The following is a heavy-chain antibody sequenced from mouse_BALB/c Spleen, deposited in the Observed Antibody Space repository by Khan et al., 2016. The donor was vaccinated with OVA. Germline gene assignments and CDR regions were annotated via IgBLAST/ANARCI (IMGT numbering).Heavy chain of an antibody. CDR3: ARIYGGDFDY. D-gene: IGHD1-1*01. Sequence: EVQLQESGPGLVKPSQSLSLTCPVTGYSITTDYAWNWIRQFPGSKLEWMGHISYSGNTKYNPSLKSRISITRDTSKNQFFLQLKSVTTEDTARYYCARIYGGDFDYWDQGTTLTVSS. J-gene: IGHJ2*01. CDR2: ISYSGNT. V-gene: IGHV3-2*02. CDR1: GYSITTDYA.